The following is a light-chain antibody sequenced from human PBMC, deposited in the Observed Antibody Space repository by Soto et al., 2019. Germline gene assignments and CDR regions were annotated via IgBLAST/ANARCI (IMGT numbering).Light chain of an antibody. CDR3: QQRSQWSRT. CDR1: QSVGSN. CDR2: GSA. Sequence: ELLLPQSPAPLPVSTRERDNHSCRASQSVGSNLAWFQQKPGQAPKLLIYGSATRATGVPARFSGSGSGAEFTLTISSLQSEDFAIYYCQQRSQWSRTFGQGTKVDIK. J-gene: IGKJ1*01. V-gene: IGKV3-15*01.